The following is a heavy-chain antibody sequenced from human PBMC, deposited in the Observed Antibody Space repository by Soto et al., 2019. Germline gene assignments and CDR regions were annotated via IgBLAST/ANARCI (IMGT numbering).Heavy chain of an antibody. CDR2: IGTADDT. CDR3: ARAIGPTLFDY. J-gene: IGHJ4*02. D-gene: IGHD3-22*01. V-gene: IGHV3-13*04. Sequence: GSLRLSCSASGFTFSSYDMHWVRQGPGKGLEWVSAIGTADDTNYAGSVKGRFTISRENAKNSLYLQMNSLRAGDTAIYFCARAIGPTLFDYWGQGTLVTVSS. CDR1: GFTFSSYD.